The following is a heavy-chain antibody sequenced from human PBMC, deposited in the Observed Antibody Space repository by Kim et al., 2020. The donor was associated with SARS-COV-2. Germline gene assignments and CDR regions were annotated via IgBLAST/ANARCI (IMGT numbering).Heavy chain of an antibody. J-gene: IGHJ6*02. CDR3: ARGGGGSMDV. CDR1: GGSVSSGSYY. D-gene: IGHD3-16*01. Sequence: SETLSLTCTVSGGSVSSGSYYWSWIRQPPGKGLEWIGYIYYSGSTNYNPSLKSRVTISVDTSKNQFSLKLSSVTAADTAVYYCARGGGGSMDVWGQGTTVTVSS. CDR2: IYYSGST. V-gene: IGHV4-61*01.